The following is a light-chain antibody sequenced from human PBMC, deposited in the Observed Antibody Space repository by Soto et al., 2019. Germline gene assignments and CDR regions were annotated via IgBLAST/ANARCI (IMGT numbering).Light chain of an antibody. V-gene: IGLV2-23*02. CDR3: CSFAGSNPFPYV. Sequence: VLTQPASVSGSPGQSITISCTGTISDVGSHNLVSWYQQHPDKAPKLIIYEVNERPSGVSSRFSGSKSGNTASLTVSGLQPDDEADYHCCSFAGSNPFPYVFGTGTKVTVL. J-gene: IGLJ1*01. CDR2: EVN. CDR1: ISDVGSHNL.